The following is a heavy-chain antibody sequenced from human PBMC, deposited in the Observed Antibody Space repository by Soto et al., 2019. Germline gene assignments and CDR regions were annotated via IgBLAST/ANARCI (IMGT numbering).Heavy chain of an antibody. V-gene: IGHV4-28*01. J-gene: IGHJ1*01. D-gene: IGHD3-22*01. Sequence: SETLSLTCAVSGYSISSNNWWGWFRQPPGKGLEWIGYIYYSGSTYYNPSLKSRVTMSVDTSKNQFFLKLSSVTAVDTAVYYCASYDTSGTYLQHWGQGTLVTVS. CDR1: GYSISSNNW. CDR2: IYYSGST. CDR3: ASYDTSGTYLQH.